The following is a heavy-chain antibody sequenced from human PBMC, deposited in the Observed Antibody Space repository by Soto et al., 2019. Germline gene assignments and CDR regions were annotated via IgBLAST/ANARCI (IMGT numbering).Heavy chain of an antibody. D-gene: IGHD3-10*01. CDR3: ASPRYGSGKIEGYYFDY. CDR2: IIPIFGTA. V-gene: IGHV1-69*13. J-gene: IGHJ4*02. CDR1: GGTFSSYA. Sequence: ASVQVSFKASGGTFSSYAISWVRQAPGQGLEWMGGIIPIFGTANYAQKFQGRVTSTADESTSTAYMELSSLRSEDTAVYYCASPRYGSGKIEGYYFDYWGQGTLVTVSS.